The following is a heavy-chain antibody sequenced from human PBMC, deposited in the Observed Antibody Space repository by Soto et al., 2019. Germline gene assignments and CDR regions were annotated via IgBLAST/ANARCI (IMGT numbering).Heavy chain of an antibody. CDR3: ANDHLETTVTTPSY. J-gene: IGHJ4*02. V-gene: IGHV3-30*18. Sequence: PGGSLRLSCAASGFTFSSFGMNWVRQAPGKGLEWVAVISYDGNNEYYADSVKGRFTISRDNFKNTLYLQMDSLRAEDTAMYYCANDHLETTVTTPSYWGQGTLVTVSS. CDR2: ISYDGNNE. D-gene: IGHD4-17*01. CDR1: GFTFSSFG.